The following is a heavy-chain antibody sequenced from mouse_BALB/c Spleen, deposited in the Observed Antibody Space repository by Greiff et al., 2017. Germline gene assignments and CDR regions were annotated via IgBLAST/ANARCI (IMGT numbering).Heavy chain of an antibody. Sequence: VQLQQPGAELVKPGASVKLSCKASGYTLTSYWMHWVKQRPGQGLEWIGEINPSNGRTNYNEKFKSKATLTVDKSSSTAYMQLSSLTSEDSAVYYCARGGLLPYYYAMDYWGQGTSVTVSS. D-gene: IGHD2-3*01. J-gene: IGHJ4*01. CDR3: ARGGLLPYYYAMDY. V-gene: IGHV1S81*02. CDR2: INPSNGRT. CDR1: GYTLTSYW.